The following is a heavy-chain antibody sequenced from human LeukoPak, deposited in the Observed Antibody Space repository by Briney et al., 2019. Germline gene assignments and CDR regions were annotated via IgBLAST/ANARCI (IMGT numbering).Heavy chain of an antibody. CDR3: ARQRGTS. Sequence: SETLSLTCAVSGGSISSSNEWSWVRQPPGKGLEWIGEINHSGTTDYNPSLKSRVTISADKSKDQFSLKLSSVTAADTAVYYCARQRGTSWGQGTLVTVSS. J-gene: IGHJ4*02. D-gene: IGHD1-26*01. CDR1: GGSISSSNE. V-gene: IGHV4-4*02. CDR2: INHSGTT.